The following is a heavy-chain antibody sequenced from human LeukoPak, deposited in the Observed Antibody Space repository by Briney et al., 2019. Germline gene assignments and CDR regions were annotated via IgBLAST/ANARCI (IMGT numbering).Heavy chain of an antibody. CDR3: ARVGIDSGSFADFDY. CDR2: IYYSGST. J-gene: IGHJ4*02. Sequence: PSEPLSLTCTVSGGSISTYAWSWIRQPPGKGLEWIGYIYYSGSTYYNPYLKSRVTISVDTSKDQFSLKLSSVTAADTAVYFCARVGIDSGSFADFDYWGQGTLVTVSS. CDR1: GGSISTYA. D-gene: IGHD1-26*01. V-gene: IGHV4-59*08.